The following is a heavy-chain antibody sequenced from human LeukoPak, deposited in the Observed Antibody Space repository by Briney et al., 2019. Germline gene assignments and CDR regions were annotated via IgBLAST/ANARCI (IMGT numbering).Heavy chain of an antibody. V-gene: IGHV3-30*18. CDR1: GFTFSNYG. J-gene: IGHJ4*02. D-gene: IGHD3-16*01. CDR2: ILYDGSNT. CDR3: AKFAGKGYFDY. Sequence: GRSLRLSCAASGFTFSNYGMDWVRQAPGKGLEWVAVILYDGSNTFYADSVKGRFTISRDTSKNTLFLQMNSLRAEDTAVYYCAKFAGKGYFDYWGQGTLVTVSP.